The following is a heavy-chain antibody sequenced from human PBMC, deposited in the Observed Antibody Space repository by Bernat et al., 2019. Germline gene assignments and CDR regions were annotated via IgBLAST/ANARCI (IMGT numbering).Heavy chain of an antibody. CDR3: ARDNERLYCSSTSCYDLGFDY. CDR1: GFTFSSYA. CDR2: ISYDGSNK. J-gene: IGHJ4*02. V-gene: IGHV3-30-3*01. D-gene: IGHD2-2*01. Sequence: QVQLVESGGGEVQPGRSLRLSCAASGFTFSSYAMHWVRQAPGKGLEWVAVISYDGSNKYYADSVKGRFTISRDNSKNTLYLQMNSLRAEDTAVYYCARDNERLYCSSTSCYDLGFDYWGQGTLVTVSS.